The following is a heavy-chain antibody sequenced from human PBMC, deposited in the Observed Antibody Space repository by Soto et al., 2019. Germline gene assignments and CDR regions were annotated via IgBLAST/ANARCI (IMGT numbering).Heavy chain of an antibody. V-gene: IGHV5-10-1*01. CDR3: AVVSGTFGYYYYDLDV. J-gene: IGHJ6*02. D-gene: IGHD1-7*01. CDR1: CYSLTSYW. CDR2: IDSSDSYT. Sequence: PGESLKTSCKGACYSLTSYWISWVRQMPGKGLEWMGRIDSSDSYTNYSTSFQGHVTTTADNSTSTAYLLWSSLKASDTAIYYCAVVSGTFGYYYYDLDVWGQGTTVTVSS.